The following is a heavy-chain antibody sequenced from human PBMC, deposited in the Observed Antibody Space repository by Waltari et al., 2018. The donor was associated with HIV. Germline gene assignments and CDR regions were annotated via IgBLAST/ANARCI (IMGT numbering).Heavy chain of an antibody. CDR1: GFTFSYYG. Sequence: QVQVVESGGGVVQPGRSLRLSCAASGFTFSYYGMHWVRQATGKGLKWVAVIWFDASNKYYADSVKGRFTISRDNSKNTLYLQMNSLRVEDTAVYYCARGDGDYDNWFDSWGQGTLVTVSS. CDR3: ARGDGDYDNWFDS. CDR2: IWFDASNK. D-gene: IGHD4-17*01. J-gene: IGHJ5*01. V-gene: IGHV3-33*01.